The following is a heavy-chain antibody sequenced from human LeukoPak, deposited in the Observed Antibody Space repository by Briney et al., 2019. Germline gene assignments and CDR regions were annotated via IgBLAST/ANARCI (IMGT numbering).Heavy chain of an antibody. CDR3: AKVRMGNYYYYGMDV. Sequence: GGSLRLSCAASGFTFDDYAKHWVRQAPGKGLEWVSGISWNSGSIGYADSVKGRFTISRDNAKNSLYLQMNSLRAEDTALYYCAKVRMGNYYYYGMDVWGQGTTVTVSS. D-gene: IGHD7-27*01. J-gene: IGHJ6*02. CDR2: ISWNSGSI. CDR1: GFTFDDYA. V-gene: IGHV3-9*01.